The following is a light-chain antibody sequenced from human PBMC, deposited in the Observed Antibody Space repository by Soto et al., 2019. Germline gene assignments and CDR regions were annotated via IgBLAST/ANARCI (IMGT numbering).Light chain of an antibody. CDR2: GAS. CDR1: QSVSSSY. V-gene: IGKV3-20*01. Sequence: EIVLTQSPGTLSLSPGERATLSCRASQSVSSSYLAWYQQKPGQAPRLLIYGASSRATGIPDRFSGSGSGTDSTLTISRLEPEDFAVYYCQQYGSSRWTFGQGTKVEI. CDR3: QQYGSSRWT. J-gene: IGKJ1*01.